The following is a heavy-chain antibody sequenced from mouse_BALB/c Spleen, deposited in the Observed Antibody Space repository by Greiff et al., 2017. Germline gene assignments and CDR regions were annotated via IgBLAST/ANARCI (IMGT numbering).Heavy chain of an antibody. J-gene: IGHJ4*01. CDR3: ARDYSYAMDY. D-gene: IGHD2-12*01. CDR2: ISSGGGST. V-gene: IGHV5-12-1*01. CDR1: GFAFSSYD. Sequence: EVMLVESGGGLVKPGGSLKLSCAASGFAFSSYDMSWVRQTPEKRLEWVAYISSGGGSTYYPDTVKGRFTISRDNAKNTLYLQMSSLKSEDTAMYYCARDYSYAMDYWGQGTSVTVSS.